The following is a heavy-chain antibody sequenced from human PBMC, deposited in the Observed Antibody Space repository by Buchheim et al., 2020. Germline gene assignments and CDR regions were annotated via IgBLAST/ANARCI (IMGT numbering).Heavy chain of an antibody. CDR3: TRDSSIDVAFVY. CDR1: GDSVSPYY. Sequence: VQLQESGPGLVEASETPSLTCTVSGDSVSPYYWNWVRQSPGKGLEWIGNIFYGGSTTYNPSLKSRVTMSVDTSKNQFSLKLMSVTAADTAVYYCTRDSSIDVAFVYWGRGTL. D-gene: IGHD2-2*01. V-gene: IGHV4-59*02. J-gene: IGHJ4*01. CDR2: IFYGGST.